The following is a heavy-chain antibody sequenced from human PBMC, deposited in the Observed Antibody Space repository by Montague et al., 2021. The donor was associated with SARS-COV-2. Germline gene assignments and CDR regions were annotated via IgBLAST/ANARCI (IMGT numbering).Heavy chain of an antibody. Sequence: CAISGDSVSSNIATWNWIRQSPSRGLEWLGRTYYRSKWYNDYAVSVKSRVIINPDTSNNRISLQLNSVTPEDTAVYYCARAYCGGDCYFYRCFDLWGRGTLVTVSS. D-gene: IGHD2-21*02. V-gene: IGHV6-1*01. CDR2: TYYRSKWYN. CDR3: ARAYCGGDCYFYRCFDL. CDR1: GDSVSSNIAT. J-gene: IGHJ2*01.